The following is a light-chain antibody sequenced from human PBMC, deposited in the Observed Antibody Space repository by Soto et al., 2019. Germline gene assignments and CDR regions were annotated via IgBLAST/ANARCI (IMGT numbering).Light chain of an antibody. J-gene: IGKJ1*01. V-gene: IGKV3-15*01. CDR3: QQYNNWPLT. Sequence: EVVMTQSPATLSVSPGERATLSCRASQIIGTKVAWYRQSPGQAPRLLIYGASTRATGIPARISGSGSVTEFTLTINSLQSEDFAVYYCQQYNNWPLTFGQGTKVDIK. CDR1: QIIGTK. CDR2: GAS.